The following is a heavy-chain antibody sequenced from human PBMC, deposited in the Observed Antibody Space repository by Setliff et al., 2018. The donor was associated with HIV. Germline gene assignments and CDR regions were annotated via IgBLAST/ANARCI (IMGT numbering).Heavy chain of an antibody. Sequence: ASVKVSCKASGYTFSSFAMSWVRQAPGQGLEWVAWISGYNGHTNYAQRFQGRVTVTRNTSIATAYMELSNLRSEDTAVYYCARGRSRAKDAFDIWGQGTMVTVSS. CDR2: ISGYNGHT. J-gene: IGHJ3*02. CDR3: ARGRSRAKDAFDI. CDR1: GYTFSSFA. V-gene: IGHV1-18*01. D-gene: IGHD6-13*01.